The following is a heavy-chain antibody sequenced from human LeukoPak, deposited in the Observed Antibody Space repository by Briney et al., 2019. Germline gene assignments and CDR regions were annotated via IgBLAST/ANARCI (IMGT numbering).Heavy chain of an antibody. V-gene: IGHV1-46*01. Sequence: ASVKVSCKASGYTFTSYYMHWVRQAPGQGLEWMGIINPSGGSTSYAQKFQGRVTMTTDTSTSTAYMELRSLRSDDTAVYYCARGVPYDGYYGSGSYLDYWGQGTLVTVSS. CDR2: INPSGGST. J-gene: IGHJ4*02. D-gene: IGHD3-10*01. CDR1: GYTFTSYY. CDR3: ARGVPYDGYYGSGSYLDY.